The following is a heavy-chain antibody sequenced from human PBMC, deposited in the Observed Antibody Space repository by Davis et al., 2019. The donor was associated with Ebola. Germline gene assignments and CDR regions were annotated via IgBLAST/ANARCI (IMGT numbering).Heavy chain of an antibody. CDR1: GGSTNSYDYY. D-gene: IGHD5-12*01. V-gene: IGHV4-30-4*01. CDR3: ARVGSLVPTSFFDY. Sequence: PSETLSLTCTVSGGSTNSYDYYWSWIRQPPGQGLEWIGYIYYNGATYYNPSLKGRFSLSIDTSKNQFSLRVNSVTATDTAVYFCARVGSLVPTSFFDYWGQGKVVTVSS. CDR2: IYYNGAT. J-gene: IGHJ4*02.